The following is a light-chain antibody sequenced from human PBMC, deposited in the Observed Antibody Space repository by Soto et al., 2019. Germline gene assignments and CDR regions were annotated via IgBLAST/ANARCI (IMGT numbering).Light chain of an antibody. CDR3: QQGASFPFT. Sequence: DIQMTQSPSSVSASVGDRVTITCRASQGISNYLAWYQQRPGKAPNLLIYGASSLQSGVPSRFSGSGSGTEFTLTINSLQPADSATYYCQQGASFPFTFGPGTTVNI. CDR2: GAS. V-gene: IGKV1-12*01. CDR1: QGISNY. J-gene: IGKJ3*01.